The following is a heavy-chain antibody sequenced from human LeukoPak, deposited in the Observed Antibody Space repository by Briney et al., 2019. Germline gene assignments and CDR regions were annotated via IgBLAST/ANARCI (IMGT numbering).Heavy chain of an antibody. D-gene: IGHD3-3*01. J-gene: IGHJ6*03. V-gene: IGHV3-7*01. Sequence: PGGSLRLSCSASGFTFSSYWMSWVRQAPGKGLEWVANIKQDGSEKYYVDSVKGRFTISRDNAKNSLYLQMNSLRAEDTAVYYCARETGPYDFWSGAYYYYMDVWGKGTTVTVSS. CDR2: IKQDGSEK. CDR1: GFTFSSYW. CDR3: ARETGPYDFWSGAYYYYMDV.